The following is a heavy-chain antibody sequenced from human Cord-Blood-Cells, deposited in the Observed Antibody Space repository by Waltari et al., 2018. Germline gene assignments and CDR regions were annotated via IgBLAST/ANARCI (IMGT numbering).Heavy chain of an antibody. J-gene: IGHJ6*02. CDR2: INHSGST. CDR3: ARGPEKWELYYYYYYGMDV. V-gene: IGHV4-34*01. D-gene: IGHD1-26*01. Sequence: QVQLQQWGAGLLKPSETLSLTCAVYGGSFSGYYWSWIRQPPGKGLEWIGEINHSGSTNYNPSRKSRVTISVDTSKNQFSLKLSSVTAADTAVYYCARGPEKWELYYYYYYGMDVWGQGTTVTVSS. CDR1: GGSFSGYY.